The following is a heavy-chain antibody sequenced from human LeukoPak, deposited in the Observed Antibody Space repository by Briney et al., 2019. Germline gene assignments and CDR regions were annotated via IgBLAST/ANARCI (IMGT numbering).Heavy chain of an antibody. Sequence: PGGSLRLSCAASGFTFSRYSMNWARQAPGKGLEWISYISGNSTTIYYADSVKGRFTISRDNAKNSLYLQMNSLRAEDTAMYYCARRSLNFDYWGQGTLVTVSS. CDR2: ISGNSTTI. CDR3: ARRSLNFDY. J-gene: IGHJ4*02. V-gene: IGHV3-48*04. CDR1: GFTFSRYS.